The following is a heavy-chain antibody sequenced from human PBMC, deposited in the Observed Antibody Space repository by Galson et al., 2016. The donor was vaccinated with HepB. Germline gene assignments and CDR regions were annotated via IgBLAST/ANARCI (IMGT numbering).Heavy chain of an antibody. Sequence: SETLSLTCGVSTFSITTGYYWGWIRQPPGKGLEWIGSIYHSGSSDYNVSLKSRVTISVDTSKNQFSLKLTSVTAADTAVYFCTREDYVSCYFDYWGQGILVTVSS. J-gene: IGHJ4*02. V-gene: IGHV4-38-2*02. CDR3: TREDYVSCYFDY. D-gene: IGHD4-17*01. CDR1: TFSITTGYY. CDR2: IYHSGSS.